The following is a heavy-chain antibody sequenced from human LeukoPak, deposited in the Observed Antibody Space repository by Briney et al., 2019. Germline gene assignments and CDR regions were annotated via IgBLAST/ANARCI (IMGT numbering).Heavy chain of an antibody. CDR1: GFTFSSYW. D-gene: IGHD4-17*01. Sequence: GGSLRLSCAASGFTFSSYWMHWVRQAPGKGLEWVSDISASAGSTFYADSVKGRFTISRDNSKNTLYVQMNSLRAEDTAVYYCAKKESTVTTFFENWGQGTLVTVSS. CDR2: ISASAGST. V-gene: IGHV3-23*01. CDR3: AKKESTVTTFFEN. J-gene: IGHJ4*02.